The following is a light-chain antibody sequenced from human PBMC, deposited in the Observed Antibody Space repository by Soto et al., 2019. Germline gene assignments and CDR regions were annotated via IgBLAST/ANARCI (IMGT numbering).Light chain of an antibody. CDR3: SSYTSSTDYV. V-gene: IGLV2-14*01. CDR1: SSDIDTYNY. J-gene: IGLJ1*01. Sequence: QSVLTQPASASGCPGQSITISCTGTSSDIDTYNYVSWYQQHPGKAPKLIIYEVTNRPSGVSNRFSGSKSGDTASLTISGLRAEDEADYYCSSYTSSTDYVFGTGTKVTVL. CDR2: EVT.